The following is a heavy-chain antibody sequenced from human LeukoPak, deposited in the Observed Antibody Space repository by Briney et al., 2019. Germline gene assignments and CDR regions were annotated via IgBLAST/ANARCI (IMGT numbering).Heavy chain of an antibody. CDR2: IYYSGST. V-gene: IGHV4-31*03. J-gene: IGHJ5*02. CDR3: ARGAYDILTGSKYNWFDP. CDR1: GGSISSGGYY. D-gene: IGHD3-9*01. Sequence: SETQSLTCTVSGGSISSGGYYWSWIRQHPGKGLEWIGYIYYSGSTYYNPSLKSRVTISVDTSKNQFSLKLSSVTAADTAVYYCARGAYDILTGSKYNWFDPWGQGTLVTVSS.